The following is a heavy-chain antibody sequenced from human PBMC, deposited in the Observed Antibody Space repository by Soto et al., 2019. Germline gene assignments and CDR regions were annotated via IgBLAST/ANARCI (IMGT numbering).Heavy chain of an antibody. J-gene: IGHJ5*02. D-gene: IGHD6-13*01. CDR1: GFTFSSYA. Sequence: GGSLRLSCAASGFTFSSYAMSWVRQAPGKGLEWVSAISGSGGSTYYADSVKGRFTISRDNSKNTLYLQMNSLRAEDTAVYYCAKDSSSSWYQSGWFDPWGRGTLVTVSS. CDR3: AKDSSSSWYQSGWFDP. V-gene: IGHV3-23*01. CDR2: ISGSGGST.